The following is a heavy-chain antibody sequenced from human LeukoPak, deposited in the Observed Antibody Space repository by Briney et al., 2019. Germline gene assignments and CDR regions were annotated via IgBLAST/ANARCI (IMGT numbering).Heavy chain of an antibody. Sequence: PGGSLRLSCAASGFTFSSYAMSWVRQAPGKGLEWVSAISGSGGSTYYADSVKGRFTISRDNSKNTLYLQMNSLRAEDTAVYYCAKAGRYFDRLRGQTRYFDYWGQGTLVTVSS. CDR2: ISGSGGST. V-gene: IGHV3-23*01. D-gene: IGHD3-9*01. CDR1: GFTFSSYA. CDR3: AKAGRYFDRLRGQTRYFDY. J-gene: IGHJ4*02.